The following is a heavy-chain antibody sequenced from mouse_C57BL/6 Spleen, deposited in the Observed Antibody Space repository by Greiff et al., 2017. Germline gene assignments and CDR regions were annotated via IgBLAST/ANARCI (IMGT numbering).Heavy chain of an antibody. D-gene: IGHD1-1*01. V-gene: IGHV1-82*01. CDR2: IYPGDGDT. J-gene: IGHJ2*01. CDR3: ANSYGSSPFGY. CDR1: GYAFSSSC. Sequence: VQLQQSGPELVKPGASVKISCKASGYAFSSSCMNWVKQRPGKGLEWIGRIYPGDGDTNYNGKFKGKATLTADKSSSTAYMQLSSLTSEDSAVYFCANSYGSSPFGYWGQGTTLTVSS.